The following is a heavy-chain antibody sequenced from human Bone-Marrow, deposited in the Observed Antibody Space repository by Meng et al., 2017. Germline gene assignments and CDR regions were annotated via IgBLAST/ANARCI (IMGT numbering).Heavy chain of an antibody. Sequence: QVQLVESGGGVVQPGRSLRLSCAASGFIFSSYGMHWVRQAPGKGLEWVAVISYDGSNKNYADSVKGRFTISRDNSKNTLYLQMNSLRAEDTAVYYCAKDHHDYGDYFDYWGQGTLVTVSS. CDR3: AKDHHDYGDYFDY. CDR1: GFIFSSYG. J-gene: IGHJ4*02. CDR2: ISYDGSNK. D-gene: IGHD4-17*01. V-gene: IGHV3-30*18.